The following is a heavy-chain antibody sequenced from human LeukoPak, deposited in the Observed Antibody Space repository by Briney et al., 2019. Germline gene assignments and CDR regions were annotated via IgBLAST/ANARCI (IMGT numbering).Heavy chain of an antibody. D-gene: IGHD6-13*01. V-gene: IGHV1-24*01. J-gene: IGHJ5*02. CDR3: ARGRAAAGTNSRPFDP. CDR1: GYTLTELS. CDR2: FDPEDGET. Sequence: EASVKVSCKVSGYTLTELSMHWVRQAPGKGLEWMGGFDPEDGETIYAQKFQGRVTMTEDTSTDTAYMELSSLRSEDTAVYYCARGRAAAGTNSRPFDPWGQGTLVTVSS.